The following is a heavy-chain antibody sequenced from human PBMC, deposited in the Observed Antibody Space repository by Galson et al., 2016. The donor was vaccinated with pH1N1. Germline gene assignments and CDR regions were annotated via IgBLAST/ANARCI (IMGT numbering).Heavy chain of an antibody. CDR3: ARAIAAAGSY. Sequence: SLRLSCAASGFTFSSYWMSWVRQAPGKGLEWVANIEQDGSVKYYVDSVKGRFTISRDNSKNSLYLQMNSLKAEDTALYYCARAIAAAGSYWGQGTLVTVSS. J-gene: IGHJ4*02. D-gene: IGHD6-13*01. V-gene: IGHV3-7*01. CDR1: GFTFSSYW. CDR2: IEQDGSVK.